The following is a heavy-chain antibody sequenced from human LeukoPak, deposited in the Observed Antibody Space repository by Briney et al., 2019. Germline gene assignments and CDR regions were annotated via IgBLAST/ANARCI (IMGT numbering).Heavy chain of an antibody. J-gene: IGHJ2*01. Sequence: SETLSLTCTVSGGSIFTYYWSWIRQPPGKGPEWIGYIYYSGNTNYNPSLKSRVTISVDTSKNQFSLKLRSVTAADTAVYYCARVSYSRSYDYWYFDLWGRGTLVTVSS. V-gene: IGHV4-59*01. CDR1: GGSIFTYY. D-gene: IGHD6-13*01. CDR3: ARVSYSRSYDYWYFDL. CDR2: IYYSGNT.